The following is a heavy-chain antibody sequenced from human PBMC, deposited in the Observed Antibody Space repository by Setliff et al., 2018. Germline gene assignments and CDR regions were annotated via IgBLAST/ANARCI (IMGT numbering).Heavy chain of an antibody. D-gene: IGHD3-16*01. Sequence: ASVKVSCKTSGYPFVGYFIYWMRQAPGQGLEWVGWIDPKSGRTKYAVKFQGKVTMTRDTSSSTIYMEVNSLTSDDTAVYFCAKQGDLAFDYWGQGTQVTVSS. J-gene: IGHJ4*02. CDR3: AKQGDLAFDY. V-gene: IGHV1-2*02. CDR2: IDPKSGRT. CDR1: GYPFVGYF.